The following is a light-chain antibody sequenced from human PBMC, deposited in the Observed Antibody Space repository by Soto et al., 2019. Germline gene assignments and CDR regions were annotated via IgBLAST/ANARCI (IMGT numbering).Light chain of an antibody. CDR2: END. V-gene: IGLV1-51*01. CDR1: SSNIGSNY. Sequence: QSVLTQPPSVSAAPGQKVTISCSGSSSNIGSNYVSWYQHLPGTAPKLLIYENDKRPSGIPDRFSGSKSGTSATLGITGLQTGDEAVFYCGTCDSSLSAGVFGTGTKLTVL. J-gene: IGLJ1*01. CDR3: GTCDSSLSAGV.